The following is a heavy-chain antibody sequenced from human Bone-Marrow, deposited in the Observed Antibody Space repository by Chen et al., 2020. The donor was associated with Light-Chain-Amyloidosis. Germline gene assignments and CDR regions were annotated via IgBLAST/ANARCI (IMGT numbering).Heavy chain of an antibody. CDR2: INPDGTRV. CDR1: GFTFRTSW. J-gene: IGHJ4*02. CDR3: SREFTGYDDY. D-gene: IGHD5-12*01. V-gene: IGHV3-74*01. Sequence: DVQLLESGGGLVQPGGSLRLSCAASGFTFRTSWMHWVRQAPGKGLVWVSRINPDGTRVDYADSVRGRFTIPRDDAKSTVYLQMNSLRAEDTAVYYCSREFTGYDDYWGQGTLVTVSS.